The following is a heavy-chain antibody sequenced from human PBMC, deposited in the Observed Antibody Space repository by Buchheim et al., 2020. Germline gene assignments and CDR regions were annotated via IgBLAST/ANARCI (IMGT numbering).Heavy chain of an antibody. CDR1: GYSFTSYW. D-gene: IGHD6-19*01. V-gene: IGHV5-10-1*03. CDR2: IDPSDSYT. CDR3: ARHFFGKQWLPDSNWFDP. Sequence: EVQLVQSGAEVKKPGESLRISCKGSGYSFTSYWISWVRQMPGKGLEWMGRIDPSDSYTNYSPSFQGHVTISADKSLSTAYPQGSSLKASDTAMYYCARHFFGKQWLPDSNWFDPWGQGTL. J-gene: IGHJ5*02.